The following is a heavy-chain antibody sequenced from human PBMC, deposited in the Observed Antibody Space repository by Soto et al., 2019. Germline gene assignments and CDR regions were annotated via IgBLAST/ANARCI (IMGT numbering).Heavy chain of an antibody. Sequence: QVHLVQSGAEVKKPGSSVKVSCKASGGTFSSYAISWVLQAPGQGLEWMGGIIPIFGTANYAQKFQGRVTITADESTSTAYMELSSLRSEDTAVYYCARVAYGDYGYYYYYGMDVWGQGTTVTVSS. CDR1: GGTFSSYA. J-gene: IGHJ6*02. CDR2: IIPIFGTA. D-gene: IGHD4-17*01. CDR3: ARVAYGDYGYYYYYGMDV. V-gene: IGHV1-69*01.